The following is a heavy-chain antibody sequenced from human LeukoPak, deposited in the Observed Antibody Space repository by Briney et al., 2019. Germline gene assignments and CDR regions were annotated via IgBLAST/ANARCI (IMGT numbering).Heavy chain of an antibody. CDR3: ARDASEDIVVVVAASGFDY. V-gene: IGHV3-21*01. CDR1: GFTFSSYS. Sequence: PGGSLRPFCAASGFTFSSYSMNWVRQAPGKGLEWVSSISSSSSYIYYADSVKGRFTISRDNAKNSLYLQMNSLRAEDTAVYYCARDASEDIVVVVAASGFDYWGQGTLVTVSS. D-gene: IGHD2-15*01. J-gene: IGHJ4*02. CDR2: ISSSSSYI.